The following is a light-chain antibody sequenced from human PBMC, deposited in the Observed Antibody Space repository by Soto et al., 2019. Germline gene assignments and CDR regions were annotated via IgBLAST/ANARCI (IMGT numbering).Light chain of an antibody. J-gene: IGKJ2*02. CDR1: QSVSSSY. CDR3: QQYGSSPGT. V-gene: IGKV3-20*01. Sequence: EIVLTQSPGTLSLSPGERATLSCRASQSVSSSYLSWYQQKPVQAPRLLIYGASREATGIPDRFSGSGSGTDFTLNISRQEPEDFAAYYCQQYGSSPGTFGQATKLEIK. CDR2: GAS.